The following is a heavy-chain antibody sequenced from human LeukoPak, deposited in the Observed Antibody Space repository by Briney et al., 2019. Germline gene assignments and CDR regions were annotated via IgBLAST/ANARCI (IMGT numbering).Heavy chain of an antibody. D-gene: IGHD4-11*01. V-gene: IGHV3-33*06. CDR2: IWSDATEK. CDR3: AKDAQRGFDYSNSLEY. J-gene: IGHJ4*02. Sequence: GGSLRLSCAASGFTYSHYGMHWVRQAPGKGLEWVAVIWSDATEKYYGDAAKGRFTISRDNSRNTLYLQMNSLRVEDTAVYYCAKDAQRGFDYSNSLEYWGQGTLVTVSS. CDR1: GFTYSHYG.